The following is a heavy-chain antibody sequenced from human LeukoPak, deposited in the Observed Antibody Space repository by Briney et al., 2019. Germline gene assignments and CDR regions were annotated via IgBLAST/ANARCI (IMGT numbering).Heavy chain of an antibody. CDR2: INPNSGGT. CDR3: ARFTSSTWGIDY. Sequence: ASVKVSCKASGYTFTSYYMHWVRQAPGQGLEWMGWINPNSGGTNYAQKFQGRVTMTRDTSISTAYMELSRQRSDDTAVYYCARFTSSTWGIDYWGQGTLVTVSS. CDR1: GYTFTSYY. J-gene: IGHJ4*02. V-gene: IGHV1-2*02. D-gene: IGHD6-13*01.